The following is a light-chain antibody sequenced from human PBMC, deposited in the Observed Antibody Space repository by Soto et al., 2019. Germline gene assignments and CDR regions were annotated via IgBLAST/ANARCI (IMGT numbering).Light chain of an antibody. CDR3: SSYAGSNTRADVV. Sequence: QSALTQPPSASGSPGQSVTISCTGTSSDVGGYNYVSWYQQHPGKAPKLMIYEVSKRPSGVPDRFSGSKPGNTASLTVSGLQAEDEADYYCSSYAGSNTRADVVFGGGTKLTVL. CDR2: EVS. CDR1: SSDVGGYNY. V-gene: IGLV2-8*01. J-gene: IGLJ2*01.